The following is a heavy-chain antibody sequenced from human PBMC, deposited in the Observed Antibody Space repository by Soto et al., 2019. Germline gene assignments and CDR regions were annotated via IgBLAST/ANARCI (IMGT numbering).Heavy chain of an antibody. J-gene: IGHJ6*02. CDR1: GYTFSSYG. D-gene: IGHD3-22*01. CDR3: ARGGYYDSSGSRNYHYYGMDV. CDR2: ISPYNDYT. V-gene: IGHV1-18*01. Sequence: GASVKVSCKASGYTFSSYGSSWVRQAPGQGLEWLGWISPYNDYTNYAQKLQGRVTMTTDTSTRTAYMALKSLRSDDTAVYFCARGGYYDSSGSRNYHYYGMDVWGQGTTVTVSS.